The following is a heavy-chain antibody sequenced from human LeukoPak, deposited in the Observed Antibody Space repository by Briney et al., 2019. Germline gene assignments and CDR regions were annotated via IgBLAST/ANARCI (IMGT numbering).Heavy chain of an antibody. CDR3: ARATYDSSGYYANDAFDI. CDR2: ISYDGSNK. Sequence: PGGSLRLSCAASGFTVSSNYMSWVRQAPGKGLEWVAVISYDGSNKYYADSVKGRFTISRDNSKNTLYLQMNSLRAEDTAVYYCARATYDSSGYYANDAFDIWGQGTMVTVSS. J-gene: IGHJ3*02. D-gene: IGHD3-22*01. CDR1: GFTVSSNY. V-gene: IGHV3-30*03.